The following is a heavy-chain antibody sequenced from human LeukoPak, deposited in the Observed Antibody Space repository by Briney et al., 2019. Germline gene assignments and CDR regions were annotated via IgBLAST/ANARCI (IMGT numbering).Heavy chain of an antibody. D-gene: IGHD5-24*01. Sequence: GGSLRLSCAASGFTFSSYAMSWVRQAPGKGLEWVSAISGSGGSTYYADSVKGRFTISRDNAKNSLYLQMNSLRAEDTAVYYCARKMATTKRCFDYWGQGTLVTVSS. V-gene: IGHV3-23*01. CDR3: ARKMATTKRCFDY. CDR2: ISGSGGST. J-gene: IGHJ4*02. CDR1: GFTFSSYA.